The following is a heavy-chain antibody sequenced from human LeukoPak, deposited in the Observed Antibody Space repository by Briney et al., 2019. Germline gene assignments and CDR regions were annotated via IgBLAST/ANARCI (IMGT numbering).Heavy chain of an antibody. CDR3: ARGWPGGAVYY. J-gene: IGHJ4*02. Sequence: SETLSLTCTVSGGSITGYFWSWIRQPPGKGLEWIGYIYYSGTTNYNPSLKSRVTMSVDTSKNHFSLKLSSVTAADTAVYYCARGWPGGAVYYWGQGTLVTVSS. D-gene: IGHD3-16*01. CDR2: IYYSGTT. V-gene: IGHV4-59*12. CDR1: GGSITGYF.